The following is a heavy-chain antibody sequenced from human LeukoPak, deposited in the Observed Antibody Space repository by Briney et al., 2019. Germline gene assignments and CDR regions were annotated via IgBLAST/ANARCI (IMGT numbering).Heavy chain of an antibody. CDR1: GYTFTSYA. V-gene: IGHV1-69*04. CDR2: IIPILGIA. D-gene: IGHD5-12*01. CDR3: ARDGDAEWLRPPGAFDI. J-gene: IGHJ3*02. Sequence: GASVKVSCKASGYTFTSYAISWVRQAPGQGLEWMGRIIPILGIANYAQKFQGRVTITADKSTSTAYMELSSLRSEDTAVYYCARDGDAEWLRPPGAFDIWGQGTMVTVSS.